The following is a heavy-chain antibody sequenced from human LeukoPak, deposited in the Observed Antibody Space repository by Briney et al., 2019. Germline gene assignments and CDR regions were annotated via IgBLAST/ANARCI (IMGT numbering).Heavy chain of an antibody. V-gene: IGHV3-30*14. CDR3: ARAPPGVHPFDY. CDR2: T. D-gene: IGHD3-10*01. J-gene: IGHJ4*02. Sequence: GGSLRLSCAASGFTFSSYAMRWVRQAPGKGLEWVAVTYYADSVRGRFTISRDNSKNTLYLQMNSLRAEDTAVYYCARAPPGVHPFDYWGQGTLVTVSS. CDR1: GFTFSSYA.